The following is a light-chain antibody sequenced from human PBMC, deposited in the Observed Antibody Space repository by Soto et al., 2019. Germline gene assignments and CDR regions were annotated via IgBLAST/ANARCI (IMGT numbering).Light chain of an antibody. CDR3: QQFHYWWT. CDR1: QNIDNK. V-gene: IGKV3-15*01. Sequence: EVVMTQSPATLSVSPGDTVTLSCRASQNIDNKLVWYQQKPGQVPRLLIYDASTRATGIPARFSGSGSGTEFTLTISSPKYEDFAFYYCQQFHYWWTFGQGTKVDIK. CDR2: DAS. J-gene: IGKJ1*01.